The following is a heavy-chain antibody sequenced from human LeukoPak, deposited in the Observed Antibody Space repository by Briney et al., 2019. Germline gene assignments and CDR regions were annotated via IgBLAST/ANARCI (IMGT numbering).Heavy chain of an antibody. Sequence: NPSETLSLTCTVSGGSISSYYWSWIRQPAGKGLEWIGRIYTSGSTNYNPSLKSRVTMSVDTSKNQFSLKLSSVTAADTAVYYCARDKYSSGWYVGAINWFDPWGQGTLVTVSS. CDR2: IYTSGST. CDR3: ARDKYSSGWYVGAINWFDP. CDR1: GGSISSYY. J-gene: IGHJ5*02. V-gene: IGHV4-4*07. D-gene: IGHD6-19*01.